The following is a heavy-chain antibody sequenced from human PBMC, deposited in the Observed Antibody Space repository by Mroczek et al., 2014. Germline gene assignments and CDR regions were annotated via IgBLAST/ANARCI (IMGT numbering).Heavy chain of an antibody. CDR2: IYYSGST. D-gene: IGHD6-19*01. Sequence: QVQLQESGPGLVKPSETLSLTCTVSGGSISSSSYYWGWIRQPPGKGLEWIGSIYYSGSTYYNPSLKSRVTISVDTSKNQFSLKLSSVTAADTAVYYCARPHAAVAGTVFHWFDPWGQGTLVTVSS. CDR3: ARPHAAVAGTVFHWFDP. J-gene: IGHJ5*02. CDR1: GGSISSSSYY. V-gene: IGHV4-39*01.